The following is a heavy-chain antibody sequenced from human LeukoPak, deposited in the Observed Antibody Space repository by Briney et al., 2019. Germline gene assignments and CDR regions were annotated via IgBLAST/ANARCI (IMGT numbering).Heavy chain of an antibody. CDR2: ISYDGSNK. D-gene: IGHD3-10*01. V-gene: IGHV3-30-3*02. CDR3: AKRRGYGSGSYQGAFDI. CDR1: GFTFSSYA. Sequence: GRSLRLSCAASGFTFSSYAMHWVRQAPGKGLEWVAVISYDGSNKYYADSAKGRFTISRDNSKNTLYLQMNSLRAEDTAVYYCAKRRGYGSGSYQGAFDIWGQGTMVTVSS. J-gene: IGHJ3*02.